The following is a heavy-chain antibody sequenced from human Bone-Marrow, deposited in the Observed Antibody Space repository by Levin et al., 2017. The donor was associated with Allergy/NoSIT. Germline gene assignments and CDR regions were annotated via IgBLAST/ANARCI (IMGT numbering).Heavy chain of an antibody. CDR1: GGSISSSNW. CDR3: ARVGQDILTGYYKRRPYYFDY. CDR2: IYHSGST. D-gene: IGHD3-9*01. V-gene: IGHV4-4*02. J-gene: IGHJ4*02. Sequence: KAGGSLRLSCAVSGGSISSSNWWSWVRQPPGKGLEWIGEIYHSGSTNYNPSLKSRVTISVDKSKNQFSLKLSSVTAADTAVYYCARVGQDILTGYYKRRPYYFDYWGQGTLVTVSS.